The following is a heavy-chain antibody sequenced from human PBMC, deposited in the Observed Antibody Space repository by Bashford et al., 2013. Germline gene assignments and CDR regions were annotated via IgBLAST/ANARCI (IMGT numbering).Heavy chain of an antibody. CDR3: AREHTDGSYFVY. CDR2: INPSGGST. D-gene: IGHD1-26*01. J-gene: IGHJ4*02. V-gene: IGHV1-46*01. Sequence: WVRQAPGQGLEWMGIINPSGGSTSYAQKFQGRVTMTRDTSTSTVYMELSSLRSEDTAVYYCAREHTDGSYFVYWGQGTLVTVSS.